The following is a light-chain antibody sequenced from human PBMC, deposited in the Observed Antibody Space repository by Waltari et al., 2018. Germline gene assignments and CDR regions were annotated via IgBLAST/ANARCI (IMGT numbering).Light chain of an antibody. Sequence: EIVLTQSPGSLSSSPGERVTLSGRASQSVSRALAWYQQKPGQAPRLLIFGASNRAAGIPDMFSGSGSETDFSLTISRLEPEDCAVYYCQHYVRLPATFGRGTKVEIK. CDR3: QHYVRLPAT. CDR1: QSVSRA. CDR2: GAS. V-gene: IGKV3-20*01. J-gene: IGKJ1*01.